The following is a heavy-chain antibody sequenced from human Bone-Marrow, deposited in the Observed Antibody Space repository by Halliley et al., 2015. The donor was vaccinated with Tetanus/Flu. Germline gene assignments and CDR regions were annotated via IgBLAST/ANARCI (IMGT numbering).Heavy chain of an antibody. J-gene: IGHJ3*01. V-gene: IGHV3-11*01. CDR3: VRLLSSGFYGDFFDV. Sequence: SLRLSCAASDFTFSNYYMTWIRQAPGKGLEWISYISADGNTIDYTDSVKGRFTISRDNAKNSLYLQMNSLRAEDTALYFCVRLLSSGFYGDFFDVWGQGTMITVSS. D-gene: IGHD3-22*01. CDR1: DFTFSNYY. CDR2: ISADGNTI.